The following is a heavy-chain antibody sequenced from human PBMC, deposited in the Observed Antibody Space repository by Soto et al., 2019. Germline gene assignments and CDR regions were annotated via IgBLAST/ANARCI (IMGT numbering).Heavy chain of an antibody. CDR2: IYYSGST. CDR1: GGSISSYY. Sequence: QVQLQESGPGLVKPSETLSLTCTVSGGSISSYYWSWIRQPPGKGLEWIGYIYYSGSTNYNPSLTSRVTISVDTSKNQFSLKLSSVTAADTAVYYCAGGGILTGRYYYYMDVWGKGTTVTVSS. J-gene: IGHJ6*03. V-gene: IGHV4-59*01. CDR3: AGGGILTGRYYYYMDV. D-gene: IGHD3-9*01.